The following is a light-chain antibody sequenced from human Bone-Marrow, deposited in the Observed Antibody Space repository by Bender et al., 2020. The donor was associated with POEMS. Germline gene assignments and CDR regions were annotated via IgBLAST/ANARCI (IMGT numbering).Light chain of an antibody. CDR1: SSNIGAHA. CDR3: AVWDDSLNGWV. J-gene: IGLJ3*02. Sequence: QSVLTQPPSASGTPGQRVTISCSGGSSNIGAHAVNWYQHLPGTAPKLLIYSIHRRPSAVPDRFSGSRSGTSASLAISGLQSEDEADYYCAVWDDSLNGWVFGGGTKLTVL. CDR2: SIH. V-gene: IGLV1-44*01.